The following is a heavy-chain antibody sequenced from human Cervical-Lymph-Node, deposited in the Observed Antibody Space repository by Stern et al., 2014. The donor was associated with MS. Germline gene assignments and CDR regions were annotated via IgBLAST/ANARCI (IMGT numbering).Heavy chain of an antibody. J-gene: IGHJ4*02. Sequence: QVQLVQSGGGVVQPGRSLKLSCAASGFAFSSYGIHWVRQAPGKGLEWVAVIWYDGSKKFYAEFVKGRFTISRDNSKSTGSLQMNSLRDEDTAVYYCTGVNYDILTGYYSDYWGQGALVTVSS. D-gene: IGHD3-9*01. V-gene: IGHV3-33*01. CDR3: TGVNYDILTGYYSDY. CDR2: IWYDGSKK. CDR1: GFAFSSYG.